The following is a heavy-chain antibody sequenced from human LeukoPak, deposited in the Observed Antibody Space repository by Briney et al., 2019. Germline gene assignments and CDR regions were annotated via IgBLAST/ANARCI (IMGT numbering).Heavy chain of an antibody. V-gene: IGHV1-24*01. D-gene: IGHD5-18*01. CDR2: FDPEDGET. CDR3: ARDGRRGYSYGYEDY. Sequence: GASVKVSCKVSGYTLTELSMHWVRQAPGKGLEWMGGFDPEDGETIYAQKFQGRVTMTEDTSTDTAYMELSSLRAEDTAVYYCARDGRRGYSYGYEDYWGQGTLVTVSS. CDR1: GYTLTELS. J-gene: IGHJ4*02.